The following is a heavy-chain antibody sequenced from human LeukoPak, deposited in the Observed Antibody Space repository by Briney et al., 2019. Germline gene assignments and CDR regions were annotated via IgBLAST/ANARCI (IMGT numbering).Heavy chain of an antibody. CDR2: INAGNGNT. CDR1: GYTFTSYA. D-gene: IGHD6-19*01. V-gene: IGHV1-3*01. J-gene: IGHJ4*02. CDR3: ATNTKGIAVAGLDY. Sequence: ASVKVSCKASGYTFTSYAMHWVRQAPGQRLEWMGWINAGNGNTKYSQKFQGRVTITRDTSASTAYMELSSLRSEDTAVYYCATNTKGIAVAGLDYWGQGTLVTVSS.